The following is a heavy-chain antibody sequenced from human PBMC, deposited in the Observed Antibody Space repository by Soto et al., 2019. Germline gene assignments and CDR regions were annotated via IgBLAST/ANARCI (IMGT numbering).Heavy chain of an antibody. CDR2: IWYDGSNK. CDR1: GFTFSSYG. V-gene: IGHV3-33*01. J-gene: IGHJ3*02. D-gene: IGHD2-15*01. Sequence: QVQLVESGGGVVQPGRSLRLSCAASGFTFSSYGMHWVRQAPGKGLEWVAVIWYDGSNKYYADSVKGRFTISRDNSKKTLYLHMNSLRSEDTAVYYCARDGRGDHGHSAFDIWGQGTMVTVSS. CDR3: ARDGRGDHGHSAFDI.